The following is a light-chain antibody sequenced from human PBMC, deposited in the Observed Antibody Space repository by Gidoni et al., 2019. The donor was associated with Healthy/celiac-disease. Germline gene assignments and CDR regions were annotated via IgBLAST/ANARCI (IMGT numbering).Light chain of an antibody. J-gene: IGKJ1*01. V-gene: IGKV3-20*01. CDR3: QQYGSSSWT. CDR1: QSVSSSY. CDR2: GAS. Sequence: EIGLQQSPGTLSLSPGEGATLSCRASQSVSSSYLAWYQQKPGQAPRLLIYGASSRATGIPDRFSGSGSGTDFTLTISRLEPEDFAVYYCQQYGSSSWTFXQXTKVEIK.